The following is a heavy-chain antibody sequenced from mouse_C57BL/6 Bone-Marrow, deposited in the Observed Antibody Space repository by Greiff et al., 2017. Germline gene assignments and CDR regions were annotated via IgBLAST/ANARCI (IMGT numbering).Heavy chain of an antibody. CDR3: ARDDYSYYFDY. Sequence: EVHLVESGPGLVKPSQSLSLTCSVTGYSITSGYYWNWIRQFPGNKLEWMGYISYDGSNNYNPSLKNRISITRDTSKNQFFLKLNSVTTEDTATYYCARDDYSYYFDYWGQGTTLTVSS. D-gene: IGHD2-4*01. J-gene: IGHJ2*01. CDR1: GYSITSGYY. CDR2: ISYDGSN. V-gene: IGHV3-6*01.